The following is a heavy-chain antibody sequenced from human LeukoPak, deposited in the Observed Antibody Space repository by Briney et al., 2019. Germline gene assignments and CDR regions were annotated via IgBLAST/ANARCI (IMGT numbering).Heavy chain of an antibody. V-gene: IGHV3-30*18. J-gene: IGHJ4*02. CDR2: ISYDGSNK. Sequence: PGRSLRLSCAAPGFTFSSYGMHWVRQAPGKGLEWVAVISYDGSNKYYADSVKGRFTISRDNSKNTLYLQMNSLRAEDTAVYYCAKGHDFWSGYFDYWGQGTLVTVSS. CDR3: AKGHDFWSGYFDY. D-gene: IGHD3-3*01. CDR1: GFTFSSYG.